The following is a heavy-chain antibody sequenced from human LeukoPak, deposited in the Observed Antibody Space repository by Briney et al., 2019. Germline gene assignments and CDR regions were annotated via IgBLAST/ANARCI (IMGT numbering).Heavy chain of an antibody. V-gene: IGHV1-2*02. Sequence: GASVKVSCKASGYTFTGYYIHWVRQAPGQRLEWMGWINPNSGGTNYAQKFQGRVTMTRDTSLSTAYMEVSRLRADDTAVYYCARGSFAADSPLFLDYFHHWGQGTLVTDSS. CDR3: ARGSFAADSPLFLDYFHH. CDR2: INPNSGGT. D-gene: IGHD1-26*01. J-gene: IGHJ1*01. CDR1: GYTFTGYY.